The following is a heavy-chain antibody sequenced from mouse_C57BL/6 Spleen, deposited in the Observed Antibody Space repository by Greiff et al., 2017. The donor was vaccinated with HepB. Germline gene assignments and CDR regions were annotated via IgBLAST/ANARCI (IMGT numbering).Heavy chain of an antibody. J-gene: IGHJ4*01. CDR2: IWSDGST. CDR3: ARHDYVPFYYAMDY. Sequence: QVQLKESGPGLVAPSQSLSITCTVSGFSLTSYGVHWVRQPPGKGLEWLVVIWSDGSTTYNSALKSRLSISKDNSKSQVFLKMNSLQTDDTAMYYCARHDYVPFYYAMDYWGQGTSVTVSS. D-gene: IGHD2-4*01. CDR1: GFSLTSYG. V-gene: IGHV2-6-1*01.